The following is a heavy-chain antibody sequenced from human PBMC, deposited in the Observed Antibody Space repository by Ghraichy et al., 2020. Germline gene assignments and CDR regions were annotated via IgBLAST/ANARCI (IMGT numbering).Heavy chain of an antibody. D-gene: IGHD5-12*01. CDR1: GYTFTGYY. J-gene: IGHJ4*02. CDR3: ARSPAIKRGYSGYDPFDY. CDR2: INPNSGGT. V-gene: IGHV1-2*04. Sequence: ASVKVSCKASGYTFTGYYIHWVRQAPGQGLEWMGWINPNSGGTNYAQKFQGWVTMTRDTSISTAYMELSRLRSDDTAVYYCARSPAIKRGYSGYDPFDYWGQGTLVTVSS.